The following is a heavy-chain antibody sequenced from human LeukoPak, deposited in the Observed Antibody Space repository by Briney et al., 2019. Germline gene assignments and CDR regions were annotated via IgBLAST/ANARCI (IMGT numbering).Heavy chain of an antibody. Sequence: GESRKISCKGSGYSFNTYWIGWVRQKSGKGLECMGVIYPGDTDTRYSPSFQGQVTISADKSIRTAYLEWSSLKAAESARYCCAAYDSWGWNPFDHWGQGALGTVSS. V-gene: IGHV5-51*01. CDR1: GYSFNTYW. CDR3: AAYDSWGWNPFDH. D-gene: IGHD3-22*01. CDR2: IYPGDTDT. J-gene: IGHJ4*02.